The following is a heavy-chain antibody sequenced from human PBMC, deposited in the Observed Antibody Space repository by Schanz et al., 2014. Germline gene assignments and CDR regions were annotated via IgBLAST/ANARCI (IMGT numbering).Heavy chain of an antibody. V-gene: IGHV1-18*01. D-gene: IGHD3-9*01. Sequence: GPEVKKPGATVKVSCKASGYTFTSYGISWVRQAPGQGLEWVGWISVYTGNTKYGQKVQGRVTMTADTSTNTAYMELRSLRSDDTAVYYCAKAEYDILTDSYSRLDPWGQGTLVTVSS. J-gene: IGHJ5*02. CDR3: AKAEYDILTDSYSRLDP. CDR1: GYTFTSYG. CDR2: ISVYTGNT.